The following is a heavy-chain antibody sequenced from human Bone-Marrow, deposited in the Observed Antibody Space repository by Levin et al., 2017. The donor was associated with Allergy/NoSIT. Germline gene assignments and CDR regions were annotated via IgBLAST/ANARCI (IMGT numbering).Heavy chain of an antibody. CDR2: IYYSGNT. Sequence: SCTVSGGSISGGGYCWSWIRQHPGKGLEWIGYIYYSGNTYYNPSLKSRVIISVVTSKNQLSLKLTSVTVADTAVYYCARFNGYDFDYWGQGTLVTVSS. CDR3: ARFNGYDFDY. D-gene: IGHD5-12*01. J-gene: IGHJ4*02. V-gene: IGHV4-31*03. CDR1: GGSISGGGYC.